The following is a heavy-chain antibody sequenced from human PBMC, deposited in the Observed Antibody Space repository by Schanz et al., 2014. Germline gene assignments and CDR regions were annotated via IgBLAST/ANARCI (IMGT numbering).Heavy chain of an antibody. J-gene: IGHJ4*02. CDR3: VRDSFFAFDY. V-gene: IGHV3-23*01. CDR1: GLTFTSAW. CDR2: ISGSGGST. D-gene: IGHD3-3*01. Sequence: EMQLLESGGGLAQPGGSLRLSCATSGLTFTSAWMSWVRQAPGKGLEWVSAISGSGGSTYYADSVKGRFTISRDNSKNTLYLQMNSLRAEDTAVYYCVRDSFFAFDYWGQGTLVTVSS.